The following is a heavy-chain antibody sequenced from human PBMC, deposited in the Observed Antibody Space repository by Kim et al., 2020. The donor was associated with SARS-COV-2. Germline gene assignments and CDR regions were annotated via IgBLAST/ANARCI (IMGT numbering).Heavy chain of an antibody. CDR2: KP. V-gene: IGHV7-4-1*02. Sequence: KPTYALRFTGRIVLSLDTSVSTAYLQISSLKAEDTAVYYCAREEKGVDYWGQGTLVTVSS. CDR3: AREEKGVDY. J-gene: IGHJ4*02. D-gene: IGHD3-16*01.